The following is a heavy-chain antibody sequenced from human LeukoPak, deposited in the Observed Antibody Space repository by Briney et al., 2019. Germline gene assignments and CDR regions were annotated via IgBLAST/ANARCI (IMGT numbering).Heavy chain of an antibody. V-gene: IGHV3-48*03. J-gene: IGHJ1*01. CDR3: ARLHVERLTIFGVIMERPM. Sequence: GGSLRLSCSASGLSFSSYEMNCVRQAPGKGLEGCSFISGSGSTLYYAAPVKGRFTISRDNAQNSLYPQLYDLSAEGTAVHYCARLHVERLTIFGVIMERPMWGQGPLVTVSS. D-gene: IGHD3-3*01. CDR1: GLSFSSYE. CDR2: ISGSGSTL.